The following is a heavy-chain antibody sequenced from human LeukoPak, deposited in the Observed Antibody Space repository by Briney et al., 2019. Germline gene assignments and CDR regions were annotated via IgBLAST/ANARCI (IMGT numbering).Heavy chain of an antibody. J-gene: IGHJ4*02. D-gene: IGHD3-16*01. CDR3: AKLGTRSDY. V-gene: IGHV4-59*11. Sequence: KPSETLSLTCIISGGSISSHYWSWIRQPPGKGLEYIGYVYYSGSTDYNPSLKSRVTISLDTSKNQFSLNLTSVTAADTAVYYCAKLGTRSDYWGQGTPVTVSS. CDR2: VYYSGST. CDR1: GGSISSHY.